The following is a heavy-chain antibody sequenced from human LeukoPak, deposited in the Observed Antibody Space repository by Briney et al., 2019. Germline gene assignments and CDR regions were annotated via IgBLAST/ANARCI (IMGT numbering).Heavy chain of an antibody. CDR3: ARASRDSSGYPIITYFDY. Sequence: SETLSLTCTVSGGSISSYYWSWIRQHPGKGLEWIGYIYYSGSTYYNPSLKSRVTISVDTSKNQFSLKLSSVTAADTAVYYCARASRDSSGYPIITYFDYWGQGTLVTVSS. J-gene: IGHJ4*02. CDR2: IYYSGST. D-gene: IGHD3-22*01. CDR1: GGSISSYY. V-gene: IGHV4-59*06.